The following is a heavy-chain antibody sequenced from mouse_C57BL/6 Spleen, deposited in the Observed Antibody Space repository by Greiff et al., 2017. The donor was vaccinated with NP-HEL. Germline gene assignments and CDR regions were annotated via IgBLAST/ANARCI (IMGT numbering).Heavy chain of an antibody. V-gene: IGHV1-75*01. CDR3: ARKLYYDYDEGGMDY. D-gene: IGHD2-4*01. J-gene: IGHJ4*01. CDR2: IFPGSGST. Sequence: VQLQQSGPELVKPGASVKISCKASGYTFTDYYINWVKQRPGQGLEWIGWIFPGSGSTNYNEKFKGKAQLTVDKSSSTAYMLLSSLTSEDSAVYFCARKLYYDYDEGGMDYWGQGTSVTVSS. CDR1: GYTFTDYY.